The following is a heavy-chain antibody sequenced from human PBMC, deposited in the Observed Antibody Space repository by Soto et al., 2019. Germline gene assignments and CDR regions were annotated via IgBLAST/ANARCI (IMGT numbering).Heavy chain of an antibody. D-gene: IGHD2-2*01. Sequence: ASLKVSCKASGYTFTIYDINWVRQATGQGLEWMGWMNPNSGNTGYAQKFQGRVTMTRNTSISTAYMELSSLRSEDTAVYYCARARRVVVVPAAKISYYYYYYMDVWGKGTTVTGSS. CDR3: ARARRVVVVPAAKISYYYYYYMDV. V-gene: IGHV1-8*01. CDR2: MNPNSGNT. J-gene: IGHJ6*03. CDR1: GYTFTIYD.